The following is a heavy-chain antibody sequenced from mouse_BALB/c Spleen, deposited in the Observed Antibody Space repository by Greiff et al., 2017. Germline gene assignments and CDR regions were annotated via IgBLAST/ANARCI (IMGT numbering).Heavy chain of an antibody. V-gene: IGHV1S81*02. CDR1: GYTFTSYW. J-gene: IGHJ4*01. Sequence: QVQLQQSGAELVKPGASVKLSCKASGYTFTSYWMHWVKQRPGQGLEWIGEINPSNGRTNYNEKFKSKATLTVDKSSSTAYMQLSSLTSEDSAVYYCARVFITTVVATYYAMDYWGQGTSVTVSS. D-gene: IGHD1-1*01. CDR3: ARVFITTVVATYYAMDY. CDR2: INPSNGRT.